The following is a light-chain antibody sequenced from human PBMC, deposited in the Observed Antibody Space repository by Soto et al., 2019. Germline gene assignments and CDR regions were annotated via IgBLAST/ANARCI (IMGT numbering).Light chain of an antibody. CDR3: QSYDSSLSGVV. V-gene: IGLV1-40*01. J-gene: IGLJ7*01. CDR2: GDS. CDR1: SSNIGARYN. Sequence: QSVLTQPPSVSGAPGQRVTISCTGSSSNIGARYNVHWYQQLPGTAPRLLIYGDSNRPSGVPDRFSGSKSGTSASLAITGLQAEDEADYYCQSYDSSLSGVVFGAGTQLTVL.